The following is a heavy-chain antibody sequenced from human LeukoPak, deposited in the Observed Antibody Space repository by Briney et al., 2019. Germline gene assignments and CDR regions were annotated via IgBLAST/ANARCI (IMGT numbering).Heavy chain of an antibody. V-gene: IGHV3-48*01. CDR2: IKSSSSTI. CDR1: GFTFSSYS. Sequence: PGGSLRLSCVVSGFTFSSYSMNWVRQAPGKGLEWVSYIKSSSSTIHYADSVKGRFTVSRDNAKNSLYLQMNSLRAEDTGVYYCGRGSSGLEDYWGQGTLVIVSS. D-gene: IGHD6-19*01. CDR3: GRGSSGLEDY. J-gene: IGHJ4*02.